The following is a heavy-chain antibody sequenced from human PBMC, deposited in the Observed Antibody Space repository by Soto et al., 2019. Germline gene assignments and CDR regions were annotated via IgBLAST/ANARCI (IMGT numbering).Heavy chain of an antibody. CDR1: RFTLRNYV. Sequence: EVQLLESGGGLVQPGGSLRLSCAASRFTLRNYVVNWVRQAPGKGLEWVSTTGGSGDTYYPDSVKGRFTISRDNSKNTVYLEMITLRAEDTAVYYCATSGHCGGLRSSSFDMWGQGTVVTVSS. J-gene: IGHJ3*02. D-gene: IGHD2-21*01. CDR3: ATSGHCGGLRSSSFDM. V-gene: IGHV3-23*01. CDR2: TGGSGDT.